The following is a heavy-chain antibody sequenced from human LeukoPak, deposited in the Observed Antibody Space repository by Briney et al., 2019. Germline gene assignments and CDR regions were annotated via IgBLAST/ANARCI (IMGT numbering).Heavy chain of an antibody. Sequence: GGSLRLSCAASGFTFSSYAMSWVRQAPGKGLEWVSGISGSGGSTYYADSVKGRFTVSRDNSKHMLYLQMNSLRAEDTAVYYCAMILVVDAAYVGCFWGQGTMVTVSS. J-gene: IGHJ3*01. V-gene: IGHV3-23*01. D-gene: IGHD2-15*01. CDR2: ISGSGGST. CDR3: AMILVVDAAYVGCF. CDR1: GFTFSSYA.